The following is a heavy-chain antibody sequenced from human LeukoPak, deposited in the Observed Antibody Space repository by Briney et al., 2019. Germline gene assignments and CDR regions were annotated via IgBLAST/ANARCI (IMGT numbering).Heavy chain of an antibody. Sequence: SETLSLTCTVSGVSITLYYWTWIRQSPKKGLEWIGDISNSGSSYNPSLSSRLTISTDTSKNHFSLRLTSLSAADTAVYYCARGNYDILSDYSLYSPRGGFDHWGQGILVTVSS. CDR1: GVSITLYY. D-gene: IGHD3-9*01. J-gene: IGHJ4*02. V-gene: IGHV4-59*01. CDR3: ARGNYDILSDYSLYSPRGGFDH. CDR2: ISNSGS.